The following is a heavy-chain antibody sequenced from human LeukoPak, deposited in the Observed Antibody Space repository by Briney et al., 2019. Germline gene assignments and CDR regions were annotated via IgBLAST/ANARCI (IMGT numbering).Heavy chain of an antibody. J-gene: IGHJ5*02. V-gene: IGHV4-38-2*01. D-gene: IGHD3-22*01. CDR3: ARGYDSSGYYENWFDP. CDR2: IYYSGST. CDR1: GFIFSDYY. Sequence: GSLRLSCAASGFIFSDYYWGWIRQPPGKGLEWIGSIYYSGSTYYNPSLKSRVTISVDTSKNQFSLKLSSVTAADTAVYYCARGYDSSGYYENWFDPWGQGTLVTVSS.